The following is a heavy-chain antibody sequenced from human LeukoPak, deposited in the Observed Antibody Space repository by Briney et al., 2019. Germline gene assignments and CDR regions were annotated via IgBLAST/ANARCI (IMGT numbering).Heavy chain of an antibody. J-gene: IGHJ4*02. CDR1: GDSISTSSTYY. CDR3: ARLTRSLTIDD. V-gene: IGHV4-39*01. CDR2: IYYRGST. Sequence: PSETLSLTCTVSGDSISTSSTYYWGWLRHPPGKGPEWIGTIYYRGSTYYNPSLKSRVTISVDTSKNQFSLKLRSVTAADAAMYYCARLTRSLTIDDWGQGTLVTVSS. D-gene: IGHD4-11*01.